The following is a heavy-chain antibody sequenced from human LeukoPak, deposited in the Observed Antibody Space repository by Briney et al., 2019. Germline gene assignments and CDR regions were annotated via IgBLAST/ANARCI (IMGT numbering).Heavy chain of an antibody. CDR1: GGSISS. CDR2: IYYSGST. CDR3: ARDWGVSARPGYMDV. Sequence: PSETLSLTCTVSGGSISSWSWIRQPPGKGLEWIGYIYYSGSTNYNPSLKSRVTISVDTSKNQFSLKLSSVTAADTAVYYCARDWGVSARPGYMDVWGKGTTVTVSS. V-gene: IGHV4-59*01. J-gene: IGHJ6*03. D-gene: IGHD6-6*01.